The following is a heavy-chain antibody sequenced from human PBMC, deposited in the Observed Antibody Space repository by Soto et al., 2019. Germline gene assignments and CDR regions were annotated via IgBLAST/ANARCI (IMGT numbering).Heavy chain of an antibody. Sequence: QVQLVQSGAEVKKPGSSVKVSCKASGGTFSSYTISWVRQAPGQGLEWMGRIIPILGIANYAQKFQGRVTXTXDXXTSTAYMELSSLRSEDTAVYYCARVNRHYYYGMDVWGQGTTVTVSS. V-gene: IGHV1-69*02. D-gene: IGHD3-22*01. CDR3: ARVNRHYYYGMDV. CDR1: GGTFSSYT. J-gene: IGHJ6*02. CDR2: IIPILGIA.